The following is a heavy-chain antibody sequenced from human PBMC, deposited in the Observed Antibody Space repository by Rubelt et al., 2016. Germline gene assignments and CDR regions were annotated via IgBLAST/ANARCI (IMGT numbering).Heavy chain of an antibody. CDR1: GGSFSGYY. CDR2: INPSGST. D-gene: IGHD2-2*01. Sequence: QVQLQQWGAGLLKPSETLSLTCAVYGGSFSGYYWNWIRQPPGKGLEWIGEINPSGSTNYNPSLKSRVTQIVPTSKNQFSLRRGSVTAADTAVYHCARIHIVVRRAANWFDPWGQGTLVTVSS. J-gene: IGHJ5*02. V-gene: IGHV4-34*01. CDR3: ARIHIVVRRAANWFDP.